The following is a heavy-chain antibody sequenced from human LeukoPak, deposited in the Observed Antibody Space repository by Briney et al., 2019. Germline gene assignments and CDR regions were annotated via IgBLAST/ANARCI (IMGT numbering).Heavy chain of an antibody. V-gene: IGHV3-48*01. CDR3: ARVTYYDSSGYFDAFDI. CDR2: ISSSSSTI. Sequence: GGSLRLSCAASGFTFSSYSMNWVRQAPGKGLEWVSYISSSSSTIYYADPVKGRFTISRDNAKNSLYLQMNSLRAEDTAVYYCARVTYYDSSGYFDAFDIWGQGTMVTVAS. CDR1: GFTFSSYS. D-gene: IGHD3-22*01. J-gene: IGHJ3*02.